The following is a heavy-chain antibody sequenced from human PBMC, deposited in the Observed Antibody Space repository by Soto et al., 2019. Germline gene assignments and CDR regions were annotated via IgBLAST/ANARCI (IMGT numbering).Heavy chain of an antibody. CDR3: ARDPSPWGDFWSGFDAFDI. CDR1: GFTFSSYS. CDR2: ISSSSSYI. D-gene: IGHD3-3*01. J-gene: IGHJ3*02. Sequence: EVQLVESGGGLVKPGGSLRLSCAASGFTFSSYSMNWVRQAPGKGLEWVSSISSSSSYIYYADSVKGRFTISRDNAKNSLYLHMNSLRAEDTAVYYCARDPSPWGDFWSGFDAFDIWGQGTMVTVSS. V-gene: IGHV3-21*01.